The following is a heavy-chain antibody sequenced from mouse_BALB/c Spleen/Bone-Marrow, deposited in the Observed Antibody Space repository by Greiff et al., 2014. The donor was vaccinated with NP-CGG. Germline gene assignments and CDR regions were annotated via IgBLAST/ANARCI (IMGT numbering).Heavy chain of an antibody. V-gene: IGHV1S81*02. CDR2: INPSNGRT. J-gene: IGHJ2*01. D-gene: IGHD3-3*01. Sequence: VKLMESGAELVKPGASVKLSCKASGYTFTSYWMHWVKQRPGQGLEWIGEINPSNGRTNYNEKFKSKATLTVDKSSSTAYMQLSSLTSEDSAVYYCAGGRGYFDYWGQGTTLTVSS. CDR1: GYTFTSYW. CDR3: AGGRGYFDY.